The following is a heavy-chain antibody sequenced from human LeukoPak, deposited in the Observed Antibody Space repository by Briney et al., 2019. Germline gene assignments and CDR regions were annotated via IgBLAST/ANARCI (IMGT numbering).Heavy chain of an antibody. J-gene: IGHJ4*02. D-gene: IGHD7-27*01. CDR2: IYYSGST. CDR3: ATYVEMATNWGGDY. CDR1: GGSFSGYY. Sequence: SETLSLTCAVYGGSFSGYYWSWIRQPPGKGLEWIGSIYYSGSTYYNPSLKSRVTISVDTSKNQFSLKLSSVTAADTAVYYCATYVEMATNWGGDYWGQGTLVTVSS. V-gene: IGHV4-34*01.